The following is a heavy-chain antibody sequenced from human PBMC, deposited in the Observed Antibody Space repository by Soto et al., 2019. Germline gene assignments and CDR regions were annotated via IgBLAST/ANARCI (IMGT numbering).Heavy chain of an antibody. CDR3: ARIEYCSGGNCYSAFDI. J-gene: IGHJ3*02. CDR1: GDTFISSG. V-gene: IGHV1-18*01. CDR2: ISGYKGDT. D-gene: IGHD2-15*01. Sequence: VQSGAEVKKPGASVKVSCKASGDTFISSGISWVRQAPGQGLEWMGWISGYKGDTNYAQKFQGRVTLTTDTPTSTAYMELRSLTPGDTAIYYCARIEYCSGGNCYSAFDIWGQGTLVTVSS.